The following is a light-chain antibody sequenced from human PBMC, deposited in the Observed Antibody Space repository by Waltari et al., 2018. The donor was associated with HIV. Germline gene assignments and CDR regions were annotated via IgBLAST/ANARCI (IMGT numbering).Light chain of an antibody. J-gene: IGLJ1*01. CDR3: STWDYSLAAYV. CDR1: NRNVGNYV. V-gene: IGLV1-44*01. CDR2: GNS. Sequence: QSALTQEDSVSGTVGQKVTLSCTGNNRNVGNYVVGWYQQVSHGIPRSVMFGNSLPSGIPDRFSGSKSGTTDSLTISGLQPEDEADYYCSTWDYSLAAYVFGTGTKVTVL.